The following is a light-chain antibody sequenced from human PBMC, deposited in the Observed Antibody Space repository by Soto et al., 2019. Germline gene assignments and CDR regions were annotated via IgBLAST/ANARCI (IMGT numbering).Light chain of an antibody. J-gene: IGKJ2*01. V-gene: IGKV3-20*01. CDR2: GAS. CDR3: QQYDSSQYT. Sequence: EIVLTQSPGTLSLSPGGRATLSCRASQSVGSGYLSWYQQKPGQDPRLLIYGASNRATGIPDRFSGSGSGTDFTLTISILEPQDFAVYYCQQYDSSQYTFGQGNNLEIK. CDR1: QSVGSGY.